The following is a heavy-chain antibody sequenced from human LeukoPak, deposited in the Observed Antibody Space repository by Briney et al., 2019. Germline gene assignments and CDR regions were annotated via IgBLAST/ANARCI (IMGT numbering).Heavy chain of an antibody. CDR3: VKVCVIRADNMGYFDY. D-gene: IGHD3-10*01. V-gene: IGHV3-64D*06. Sequence: GGSLRLSCSASGFTFRNYAMHWVRQSPGKGLEYVSAICSSGGSTYYADSVKGRFTISRDNSKNTLYLQMSSLRPEDTAVYYCVKVCVIRADNMGYFDYWGQGTMVTVCS. J-gene: IGHJ4*02. CDR1: GFTFRNYA. CDR2: ICSSGGST.